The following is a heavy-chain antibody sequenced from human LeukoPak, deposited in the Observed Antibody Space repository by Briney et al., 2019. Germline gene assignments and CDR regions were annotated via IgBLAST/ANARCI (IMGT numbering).Heavy chain of an antibody. CDR2: IYWDDDK. J-gene: IGHJ4*02. V-gene: IGHV2-5*02. CDR1: GFSLSTSGVG. CDR3: AHSVGSGSYRYYFDY. Sequence: SGPTLVKPTQTLTLTCTFSGFSLSTSGVGVAWIRQPPGKALEWLALIYWDDDKRYSPSLKSRLTITKDTSKNQVVLTMTNMDPVDTATYYCAHSVGSGSYRYYFDYWGQGTLVTVSS. D-gene: IGHD3-10*01.